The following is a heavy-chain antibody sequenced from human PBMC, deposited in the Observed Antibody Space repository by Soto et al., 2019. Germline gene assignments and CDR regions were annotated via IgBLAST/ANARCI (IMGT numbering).Heavy chain of an antibody. CDR2: IYYSGST. Sequence: QLQLQESGPGLVKPSETLSLTCTVSGGSISSSSYYWGWIRQPPGKGLEWIGSIYYSGSTYYNPSLKSRVTISVDTSKNQFSLKLSSVTAADTAVYYCARPLGGDYALDWFDPWGQGTLVTVSS. CDR3: ARPLGGDYALDWFDP. D-gene: IGHD4-17*01. CDR1: GGSISSSSYY. V-gene: IGHV4-39*01. J-gene: IGHJ5*02.